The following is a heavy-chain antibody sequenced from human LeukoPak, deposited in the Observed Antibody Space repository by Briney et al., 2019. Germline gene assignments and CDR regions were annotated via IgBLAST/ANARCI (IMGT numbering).Heavy chain of an antibody. V-gene: IGHV3-21*01. CDR2: ISSSSSYI. D-gene: IGHD3-22*01. CDR1: GFTFSSYS. CDR3: ARDLVRGGYDSSGYYYDNFDY. J-gene: IGHJ4*02. Sequence: GGSLRLSCAASGFTFSSYSMNWVRQAPGKGLEWVSSISSSSSYIYYADSVKGQFTISRDNAKNSLYLQMNSLRAEDTAVYYCARDLVRGGYDSSGYYYDNFDYWGQGTLVTVSS.